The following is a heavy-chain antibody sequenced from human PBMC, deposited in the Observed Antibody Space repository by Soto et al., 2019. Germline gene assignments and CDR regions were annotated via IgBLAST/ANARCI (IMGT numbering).Heavy chain of an antibody. D-gene: IGHD2-8*02. Sequence: SETLSLTCTVSGGSISSYYWSWIRQPPGKGLEWIGYIYYSGSINYNPSLKSRVTISVDTSKNQFSLKLISVTAADTAAYYCATVYCSGTKYYFWDDGFGAWGQGTLVTVSS. CDR1: GGSISSYY. CDR2: IYYSGSI. J-gene: IGHJ5*02. CDR3: ATVYCSGTKYYFWDDGFGA. V-gene: IGHV4-59*08.